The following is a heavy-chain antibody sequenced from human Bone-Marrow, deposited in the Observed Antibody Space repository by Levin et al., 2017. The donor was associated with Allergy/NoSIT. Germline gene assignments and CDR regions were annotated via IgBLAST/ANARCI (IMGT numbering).Heavy chain of an antibody. CDR3: ARRGGGYHSSGAFDI. Sequence: SQTLSLTCTVSGGSISSSSYYWGWIRQPPGKGLEWIGSIYYSGSTYYNPSLKSRVTISVDTSKNQFSLKLSSVTAADTAVYYCARRGGGYHSSGAFDIWGQGTMVTVSS. V-gene: IGHV4-39*01. D-gene: IGHD3-22*01. J-gene: IGHJ3*02. CDR2: IYYSGST. CDR1: GGSISSSSYY.